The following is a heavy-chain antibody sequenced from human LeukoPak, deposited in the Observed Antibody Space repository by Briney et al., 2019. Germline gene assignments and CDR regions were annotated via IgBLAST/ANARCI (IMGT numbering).Heavy chain of an antibody. CDR3: ARGGSRSGGSLRTFDS. J-gene: IGHJ4*02. Sequence: GASVKVSCKSSGYTFSIHNINWARQVSGHGLEWMGWMRPDTGFTGDAQKFRGRVTMTRDTATNTSYMELSSLRSDDTAVYYCARGGSRSGGSLRTFDSWGQGTLVIVSS. D-gene: IGHD2-15*01. CDR1: GYTFSIHN. V-gene: IGHV1-8*01. CDR2: MRPDTGFT.